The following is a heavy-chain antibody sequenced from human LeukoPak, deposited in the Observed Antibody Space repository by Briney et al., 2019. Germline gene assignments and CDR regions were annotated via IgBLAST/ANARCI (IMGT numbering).Heavy chain of an antibody. CDR3: AGRTAATTRPFDY. V-gene: IGHV4-59*01. CDR1: GVSIDSYH. Sequence: PSETLSLTCSVSGVSIDSYHWSWIRQPPGKGLEWIGYFYYTGSTNYSPSFEGRVTISEDTSKNQISLRLTSVTAADTAVYYCAGRTAATTRPFDYWGQGTLVTVS. J-gene: IGHJ4*02. CDR2: FYYTGST. D-gene: IGHD2-21*02.